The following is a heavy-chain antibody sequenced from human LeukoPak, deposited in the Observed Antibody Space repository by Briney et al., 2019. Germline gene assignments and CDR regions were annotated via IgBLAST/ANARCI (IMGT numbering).Heavy chain of an antibody. D-gene: IGHD3-10*01. J-gene: IGHJ4*02. Sequence: ASVKVSCKASGYTFTGYYMHWVRQAPGQGLEWMGWINPNSGGTNYAQKFQGRVTMTRDTSISTAYMELSRLRSDDTAVYYCARDLTRITMVRGVITPFDYWGQGTLVTVSS. CDR1: GYTFTGYY. CDR2: INPNSGGT. V-gene: IGHV1-2*02. CDR3: ARDLTRITMVRGVITPFDY.